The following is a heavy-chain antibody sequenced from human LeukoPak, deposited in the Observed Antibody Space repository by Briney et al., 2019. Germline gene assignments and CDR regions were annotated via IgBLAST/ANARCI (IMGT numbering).Heavy chain of an antibody. CDR2: IWYDGSNK. Sequence: GGSLRLSCAASGFTFSSYGIHWVRQAPGKGLEWVAVIWYDGSNKYYADSVKGRFTISRDNSKNTVYLQMNSLTAEDTAVYYCARDKANYSDYWGQGTLVTVSS. CDR3: ARDKANYSDY. J-gene: IGHJ4*02. CDR1: GFTFSSYG. V-gene: IGHV3-33*01.